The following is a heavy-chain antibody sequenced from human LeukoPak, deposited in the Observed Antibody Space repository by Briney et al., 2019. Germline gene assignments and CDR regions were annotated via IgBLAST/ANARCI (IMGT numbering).Heavy chain of an antibody. D-gene: IGHD4-17*01. Sequence: PSETLSLTCAVYGGSFSAYYWSWIRQPPGKGLEWIGSIYYSGSTYNPSLKSRVTISVDTSKKQFSLNLSSVTAADTAVYYCARHVLRRGPWFFEYWGQGTLVTVSS. CDR2: IYYSGST. CDR3: ARHVLRRGPWFFEY. V-gene: IGHV4-34*01. J-gene: IGHJ4*02. CDR1: GGSFSAYY.